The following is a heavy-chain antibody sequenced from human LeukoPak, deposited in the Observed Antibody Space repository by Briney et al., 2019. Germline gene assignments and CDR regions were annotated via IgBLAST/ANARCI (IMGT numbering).Heavy chain of an antibody. CDR1: GGTFSSYA. J-gene: IGHJ6*02. Sequence: SVKVSCKASGGTFSSYAISWVRQAPGQGLEWMGRIIPILGIANYAQKFQGRVTITADKSTSTAYMELSSLRSEDTAVYYCARDTPVVVPAAIRGGIYYYGMDVWGQGTTVTVSS. D-gene: IGHD2-2*01. V-gene: IGHV1-69*04. CDR3: ARDTPVVVPAAIRGGIYYYGMDV. CDR2: IIPILGIA.